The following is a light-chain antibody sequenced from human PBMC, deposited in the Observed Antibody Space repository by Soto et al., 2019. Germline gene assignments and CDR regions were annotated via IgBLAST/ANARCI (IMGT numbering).Light chain of an antibody. J-gene: IGKJ4*01. V-gene: IGKV3-20*01. CDR2: GAS. CDR3: QQYGSSPAPT. CDR1: QSVSSSY. Sequence: EIVLTQSPGTLSLSPGERATLSCRASQSVSSSYLAWYQQKPGQAPRLLIYGASSRATGIPDRFSGSGSGTDFTLTISRLEPEDFTVYYCQQYGSSPAPTFGAGTRVDIK.